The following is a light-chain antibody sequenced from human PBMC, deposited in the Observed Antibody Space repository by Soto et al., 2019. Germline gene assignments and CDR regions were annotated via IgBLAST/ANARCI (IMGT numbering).Light chain of an antibody. Sequence: DIQMTQSPSSVSASVGDRVTITCRARQGIGSWLAWYQQKAGKAPKLLIYGASSLQSGVPSRFSGSGSGTDFTLTINSLQPEDLATYYCQQANTFPWTFGQGTKVEIK. CDR3: QQANTFPWT. J-gene: IGKJ1*01. CDR1: QGIGSW. CDR2: GAS. V-gene: IGKV1-12*01.